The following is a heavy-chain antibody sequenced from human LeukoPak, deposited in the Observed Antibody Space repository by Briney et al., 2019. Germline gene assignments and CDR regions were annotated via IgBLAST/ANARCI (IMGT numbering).Heavy chain of an antibody. D-gene: IGHD3-22*01. CDR3: ARAYDDYYDSSGYYYGFDY. J-gene: IGHJ4*02. Sequence: SETLSLTCTVSGGSISSSSYYWGWIRQPAGKGLEWIGRIYTSGSTNYNPSLKSRVTISVDTSKNQFSLKLSSVTAADTAVYYCARAYDDYYDSSGYYYGFDYWGQGTLVTVSS. CDR2: IYTSGST. CDR1: GGSISSSSYY. V-gene: IGHV4-61*02.